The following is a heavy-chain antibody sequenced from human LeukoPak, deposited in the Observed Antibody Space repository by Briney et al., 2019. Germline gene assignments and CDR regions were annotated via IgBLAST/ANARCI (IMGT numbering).Heavy chain of an antibody. CDR2: IRYDGSNK. CDR1: GFTFSSYG. Sequence: GGSLRLSCAASGFTFSSYGMHWVRQAPGKGLEWVAFIRYDGSNKYYADSVKGRFTISRDNSKNTLYLQMNSLRAEGTAVYYCAKDVEGYSYYYYMDVWGKGTTVTVSS. CDR3: AKDVEGYSYYYYMDV. V-gene: IGHV3-30*02. J-gene: IGHJ6*03.